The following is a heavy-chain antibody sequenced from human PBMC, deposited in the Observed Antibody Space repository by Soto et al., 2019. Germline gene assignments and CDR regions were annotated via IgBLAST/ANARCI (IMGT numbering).Heavy chain of an antibody. Sequence: GGSLSLSCAASGFTFSSYAMSWVRQAPGKGLEWVSAISGSGGSTYYADSVKGRFTISRDNSKNTLYLQMNSLRAEDTAVYYCARDDYGLTGTTGAFDIWGQGTMVTVSS. V-gene: IGHV3-23*01. CDR3: ARDDYGLTGTTGAFDI. J-gene: IGHJ3*02. CDR1: GFTFSSYA. CDR2: ISGSGGST. D-gene: IGHD1-20*01.